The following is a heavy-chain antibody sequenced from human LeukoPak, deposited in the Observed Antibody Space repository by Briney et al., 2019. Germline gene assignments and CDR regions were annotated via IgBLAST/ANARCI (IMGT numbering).Heavy chain of an antibody. CDR3: AKDIGIGDFAIYGMDV. CDR2: ISGSGGST. Sequence: GGSLRLSCAASGFTFSSYAMSWVRQAPGKGLEWVSAISGSGGSTYYADSVKGRFTISRDNSKNTLYLQMNSLRAEDTAVYYRAKDIGIGDFAIYGMDVWGQGTTVTVSS. D-gene: IGHD2-21*02. CDR1: GFTFSSYA. V-gene: IGHV3-23*01. J-gene: IGHJ6*02.